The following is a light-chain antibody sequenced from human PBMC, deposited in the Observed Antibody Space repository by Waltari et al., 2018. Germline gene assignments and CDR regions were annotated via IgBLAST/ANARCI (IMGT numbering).Light chain of an antibody. J-gene: IGKJ4*01. CDR2: AAS. Sequence: DIQLTQSPHSVSASVGDRVTITCRASQGISNWLAWYQQKPGKDPKFLIYAASTLQSGVPSRFSGSGTVTEFTLTISSLHPEDFATYYCQQANSFPLTFGGGTKVEIK. CDR3: QQANSFPLT. CDR1: QGISNW. V-gene: IGKV1-12*01.